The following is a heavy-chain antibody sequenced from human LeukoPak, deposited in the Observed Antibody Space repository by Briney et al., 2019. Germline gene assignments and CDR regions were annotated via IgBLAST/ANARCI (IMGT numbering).Heavy chain of an antibody. CDR3: ARAGGDDVGMWVQGCYYYMDV. D-gene: IGHD7-27*01. Sequence: PSETLSLTCTVSGGSISTTNYYWGWIRQSPGKGLEWFGCVYYSGSTYYNPSLKSRVTISVDTSQNQFSLQLTSVTAADTAVYYCARAGGDDVGMWVQGCYYYMDVWGKGTTVTVSS. J-gene: IGHJ6*03. CDR2: VYYSGST. V-gene: IGHV4-39*07. CDR1: GGSISTTNYY.